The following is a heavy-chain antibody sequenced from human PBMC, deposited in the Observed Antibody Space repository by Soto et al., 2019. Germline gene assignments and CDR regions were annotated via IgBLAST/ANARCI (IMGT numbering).Heavy chain of an antibody. CDR1: GGSISNYY. Sequence: QVQLQESGPGLVKPSETLSLTCNVSGGSISNYYWSWIRQTAGKGLEWIGRIFPSGSTNYSPSLKGRVSMSVDTSRNQFSLRLRSVTAADTAVYYCARDPDVWDGFFDYWGQGTLVTVSS. D-gene: IGHD3-16*01. V-gene: IGHV4-4*07. CDR2: IFPSGST. J-gene: IGHJ4*02. CDR3: ARDPDVWDGFFDY.